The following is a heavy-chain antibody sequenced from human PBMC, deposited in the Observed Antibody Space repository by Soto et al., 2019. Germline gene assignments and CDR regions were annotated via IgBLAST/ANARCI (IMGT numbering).Heavy chain of an antibody. D-gene: IGHD3-22*01. CDR1: GGSISSGSYY. CDR2: IYSTEST. CDR3: VRSDSSGKTRYYFDH. J-gene: IGHJ4*02. Sequence: QVQLQESGPGLVRPSQTLSLTCTVSGGSISSGSYYWTWIRQHPGKGLEWIGYIYSTESTNYNPSLTSRLSISFDMSASQFSLKLRSVTVADTAVYYCVRSDSSGKTRYYFDHWGQGTLVTVAS. V-gene: IGHV4-31*03.